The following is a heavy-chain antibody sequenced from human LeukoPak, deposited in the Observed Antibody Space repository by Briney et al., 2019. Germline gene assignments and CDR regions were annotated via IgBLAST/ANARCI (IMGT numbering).Heavy chain of an antibody. CDR2: ISWNGGSI. CDR3: AKNKYYGSGSSFDY. V-gene: IGHV3-9*01. D-gene: IGHD3-10*01. J-gene: IGHJ4*02. Sequence: GGSLRLSCAASGFTFDDYTMHWVRQPPGKGLEWVSGISWNGGSIGYADSVKGRFTISRDNAKNSLDLQMNSLRAEDTALYYCAKNKYYGSGSSFDYWGQGTLVTVSS. CDR1: GFTFDDYT.